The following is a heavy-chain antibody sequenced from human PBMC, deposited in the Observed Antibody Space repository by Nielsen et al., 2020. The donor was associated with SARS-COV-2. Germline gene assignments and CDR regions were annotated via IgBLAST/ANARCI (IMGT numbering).Heavy chain of an antibody. J-gene: IGHJ4*02. CDR2: ISYDGSNK. CDR1: GFTFSSYA. Sequence: GESLKISCAASGFTFSSYAMHWVRQAPGKGLEWVAVISYDGSNKYYADSVKGRFTISRDNSKNTLYLQMNSLRAEDTAVYYCARDMDPSIAVAGYYFDYWGQGTLVTVSS. V-gene: IGHV3-30*04. D-gene: IGHD6-19*01. CDR3: ARDMDPSIAVAGYYFDY.